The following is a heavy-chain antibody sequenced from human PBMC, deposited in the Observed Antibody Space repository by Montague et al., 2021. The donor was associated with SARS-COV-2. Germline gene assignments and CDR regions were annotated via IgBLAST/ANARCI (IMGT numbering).Heavy chain of an antibody. CDR3: ARGWFSPMIVVVIRGPFDY. D-gene: IGHD3-22*01. J-gene: IGHJ4*02. Sequence: SETLSLTCTVSGGSISSSSYYWGWIRQPPGKGLEWIGSIYYSGSTYYNPSLKSRVTIPVDTSKNQFSLKLSSVTAADTAVYYWARGWFSPMIVVVIRGPFDYWGQGTLVTVSS. CDR2: IYYSGST. CDR1: GGSISSSSYY. V-gene: IGHV4-39*07.